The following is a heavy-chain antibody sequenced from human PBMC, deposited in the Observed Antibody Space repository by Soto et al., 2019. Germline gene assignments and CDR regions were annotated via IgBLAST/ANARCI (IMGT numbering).Heavy chain of an antibody. J-gene: IGHJ6*02. CDR1: GFAVSNNY. Sequence: EVQLVESGGGLIQPGGSLRLSCAASGFAVSNNYMNWVRQAPGKGLQWVSVIYSGGNKYYADSVKGRFTISRDSSKNTLYLQMKSLRAEDTAVYFCARATPDFYYGMDVWGQGTTVTVSS. CDR3: ARATPDFYYGMDV. CDR2: IYSGGNK. V-gene: IGHV3-53*01.